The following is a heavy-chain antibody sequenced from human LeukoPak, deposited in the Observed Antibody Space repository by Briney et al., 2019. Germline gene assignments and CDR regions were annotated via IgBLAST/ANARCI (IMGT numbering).Heavy chain of an antibody. CDR3: ARHNSSGRYLGSLHGMDV. Sequence: KPSETLSLTCTVSGGSISSYYWSWIRQPPGKGLEWIGYIYYSGSTNYNPSLKSRVTISVDTSKNQFSLKLSSVTAADTAVYYCARHNSSGRYLGSLHGMDVWGQGTTVTVSS. J-gene: IGHJ6*02. V-gene: IGHV4-59*01. CDR1: GGSISSYY. CDR2: IYYSGST. D-gene: IGHD6-19*01.